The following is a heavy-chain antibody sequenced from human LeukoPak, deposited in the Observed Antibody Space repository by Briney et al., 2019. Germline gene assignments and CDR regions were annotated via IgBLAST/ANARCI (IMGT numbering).Heavy chain of an antibody. Sequence: GGSLRLSCAASGFTFSNYNMNWVRQAPGKGLEWVSSISGRSTYIYYADAVKGRFTISRDNAKNSLFLQMSSLRAEDTAVYYCARVLSPYYYGSGMIGGYFDYWGQGTLVTVSS. D-gene: IGHD3-10*01. CDR2: ISGRSTYI. CDR1: GFTFSNYN. V-gene: IGHV3-21*01. J-gene: IGHJ4*02. CDR3: ARVLSPYYYGSGMIGGYFDY.